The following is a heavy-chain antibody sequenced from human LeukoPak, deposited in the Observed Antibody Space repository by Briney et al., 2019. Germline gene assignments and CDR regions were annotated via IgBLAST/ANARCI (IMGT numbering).Heavy chain of an antibody. V-gene: IGHV3-23*01. CDR3: AKAMDTAMVTEGSYFAY. CDR2: ISGSGGST. D-gene: IGHD5-18*01. CDR1: GFTFSSYA. J-gene: IGHJ4*02. Sequence: GGSLRLSCAASGFTFSSYAMSWVRQAPGKGLEWVSAISGSGGSTYYADSVKGRFTISRDNSKNTLYLQMNSLRAEDTAVYYCAKAMDTAMVTEGSYFAYWGQGTLVTVSS.